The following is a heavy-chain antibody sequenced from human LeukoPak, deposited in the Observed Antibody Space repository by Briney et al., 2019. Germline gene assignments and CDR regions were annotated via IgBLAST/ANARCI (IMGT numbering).Heavy chain of an antibody. CDR1: GVSISSYY. V-gene: IGHV4-59*08. Sequence: SETLSLTCTVSGVSISSYYWSWIRQPPGKGLEWIGYIYYSGSTNYNPSLKSRVTISVDTSKNQFSLKLSSVTAADTAVYYCATCSGGSCYSAFDIWGQGTMVTVSS. CDR3: ATCSGGSCYSAFDI. D-gene: IGHD2-15*01. J-gene: IGHJ3*02. CDR2: IYYSGST.